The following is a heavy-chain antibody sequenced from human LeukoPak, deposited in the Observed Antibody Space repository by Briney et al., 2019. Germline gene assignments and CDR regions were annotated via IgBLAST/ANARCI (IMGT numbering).Heavy chain of an antibody. V-gene: IGHV4-59*01. CDR1: GGSISSYY. Sequence: TSETLSLTCTVSGGSISSYYWSWIRQPPGKGLEWIGHIYYSGSTNYNPSLKSRVTISVDTSKNQFSLKLSSVTAADTAVYYCARVATVTTAYAFDIWGQGTMVTVSS. CDR3: ARVATVTTAYAFDI. CDR2: IYYSGST. D-gene: IGHD4-17*01. J-gene: IGHJ3*02.